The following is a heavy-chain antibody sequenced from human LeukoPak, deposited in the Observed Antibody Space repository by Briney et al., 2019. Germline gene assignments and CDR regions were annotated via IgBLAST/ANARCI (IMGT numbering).Heavy chain of an antibody. V-gene: IGHV3-33*01. CDR2: IWHGGRSQ. J-gene: IGHJ3*02. D-gene: IGHD3-22*01. Sequence: PGGSLRLSCVASGFTFSSHGMHWVRQAPGKGLEWVAVIWHGGRSQDYADSVKGRFIVSRDNSKNTMDLQMNSLRAEDTAVYYCARERSDGSGFQDAFDIWGQGTMVTVSS. CDR1: GFTFSSHG. CDR3: ARERSDGSGFQDAFDI.